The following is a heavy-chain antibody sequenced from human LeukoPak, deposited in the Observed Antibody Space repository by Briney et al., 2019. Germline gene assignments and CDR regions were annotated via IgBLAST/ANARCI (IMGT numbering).Heavy chain of an antibody. CDR3: ARTMTTVVTAGPLAFDI. CDR2: IYYSGST. D-gene: IGHD4-23*01. J-gene: IGHJ3*02. CDR1: GGSISSGDYY. V-gene: IGHV4-30-4*01. Sequence: PSQTLSLTCTVSGGSISSGDYYWSWIRQPPGKGLEWIGYIYYSGSTYYNPSLKSRVTISVDTSKNQFSLKLSSVTAADTAVYYCARTMTTVVTAGPLAFDIWGQGTMVTVSS.